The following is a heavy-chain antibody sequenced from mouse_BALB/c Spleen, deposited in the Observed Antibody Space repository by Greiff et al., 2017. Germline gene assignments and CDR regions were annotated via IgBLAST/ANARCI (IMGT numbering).Heavy chain of an antibody. Sequence: QVQLQQSGAELARPGASVKLSCKASGYTFTSYWMQWVKQRPGQGLEWIGAIYPGDGDTRYTQKFKGKATLTADKSSSTAYMQLSSLASEDSAVYYCARDRNDAMDYWGQGTSVTVSS. D-gene: IGHD2-14*01. CDR3: ARDRNDAMDY. CDR1: GYTFTSYW. CDR2: IYPGDGDT. V-gene: IGHV1-87*01. J-gene: IGHJ4*01.